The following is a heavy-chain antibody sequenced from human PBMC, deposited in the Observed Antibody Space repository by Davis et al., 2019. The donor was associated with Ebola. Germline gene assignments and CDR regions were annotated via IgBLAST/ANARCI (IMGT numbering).Heavy chain of an antibody. D-gene: IGHD3-16*02. CDR3: ARHDYVWGSYRGGFDY. V-gene: IGHV3-30*03. Sequence: GESLKISCAASGFTFSSYGMHWVRQAPGKGLEWVAVISYDGSNKYYADSVKGRFTISRDNSKNTLYLQMNSLRAEDTAVYYCARHDYVWGSYRGGFDYWGQGTLVTVSS. J-gene: IGHJ4*02. CDR2: ISYDGSNK. CDR1: GFTFSSYG.